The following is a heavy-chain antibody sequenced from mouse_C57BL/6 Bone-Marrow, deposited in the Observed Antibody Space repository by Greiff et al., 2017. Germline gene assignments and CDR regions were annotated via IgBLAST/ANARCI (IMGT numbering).Heavy chain of an antibody. CDR1: GFNIKDDY. Sequence: VQLQQSGAELVRPGASVKLSCTASGFNIKDDYMHWVKQRPEQGLEWIGWFDPENGDTEYASKFQGKATITADTSSNTAYLQLSSLTSEDTAVYYCTKGLWSLYAMDYWGQGTSVTVSS. J-gene: IGHJ4*01. CDR2: FDPENGDT. D-gene: IGHD1-1*02. V-gene: IGHV14-4*01. CDR3: TKGLWSLYAMDY.